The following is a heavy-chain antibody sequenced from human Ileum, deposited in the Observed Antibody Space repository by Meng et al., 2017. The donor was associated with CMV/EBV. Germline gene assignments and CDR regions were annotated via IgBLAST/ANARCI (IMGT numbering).Heavy chain of an antibody. D-gene: IGHD3-3*01. Sequence: GGSLRLSCIASGFTFSSYAMSWVRQAPGKGLEWVSDVGGNGDGTYHADSVKGRFTISRDNSRNTLYMQMNRLRADDPAVYYCAKGVSVFGVVPDHWGQGTLVIVSS. CDR2: VGGNGDGT. CDR3: AKGVSVFGVVPDH. CDR1: GFTFSSYA. V-gene: IGHV3-23*01. J-gene: IGHJ4*02.